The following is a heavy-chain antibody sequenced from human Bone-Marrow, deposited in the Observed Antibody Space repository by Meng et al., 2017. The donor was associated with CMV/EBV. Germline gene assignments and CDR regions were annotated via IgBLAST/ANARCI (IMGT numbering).Heavy chain of an antibody. D-gene: IGHD6-6*01. V-gene: IGHV1-18*01. CDR1: GYTFTSYG. J-gene: IGHJ5*02. CDR2: ISAYNGNT. Sequence: VLAGSCGAEGKKPGASVKVSCKASGYTFTSYGISWVRQAPGQGLEWMGWISAYNGNTNYAQKLQGRVTMTTDTSTSTAYMELRSLRSDDTAVYYCARKGKYSTDGWFDPWGQGTLVTVSS. CDR3: ARKGKYSTDGWFDP.